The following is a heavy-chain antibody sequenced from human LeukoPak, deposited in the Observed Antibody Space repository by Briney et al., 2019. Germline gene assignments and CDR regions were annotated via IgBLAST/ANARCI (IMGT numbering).Heavy chain of an antibody. Sequence: ASVTVSFKVSGYTLTELSVHWVRQAPGKGREGMGGFDPEDGETIYAQKFQGRVTMTEDTSTDTTYMELSSLRSEDTAVYYCATHSGNYYLGALDVWGQGTMVTVSS. J-gene: IGHJ3*01. CDR2: FDPEDGET. V-gene: IGHV1-24*01. CDR3: ATHSGNYYLGALDV. CDR1: GYTLTELS. D-gene: IGHD1-26*01.